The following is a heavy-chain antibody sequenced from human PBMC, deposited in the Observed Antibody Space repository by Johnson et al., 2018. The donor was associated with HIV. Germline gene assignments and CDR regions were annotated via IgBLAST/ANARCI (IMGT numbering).Heavy chain of an antibody. D-gene: IGHD2-21*02. CDR2: ISSSGNTI. V-gene: IGHV3-11*04. CDR3: ARAPRAFCDGDCYPNAFGI. Sequence: VQLVESGGGLVTPGGSLRLSCAASGFPFSNVWMSWIRQAPGKGLEWVSYISSSGNTIYYADSVKGRFTISRDNAKNSLYLQMNSLRAEDTAVYYCARAPRAFCDGDCYPNAFGIWGQGTMVTVSS. CDR1: GFPFSNVW. J-gene: IGHJ3*02.